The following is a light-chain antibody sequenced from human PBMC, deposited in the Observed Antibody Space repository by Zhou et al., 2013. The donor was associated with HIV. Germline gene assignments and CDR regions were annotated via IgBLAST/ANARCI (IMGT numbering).Light chain of an antibody. Sequence: EIVLTQSPGTLSLSPGERATLSCRASQSVSRNYLAWYQQKPGQAPRLLIYGASIRATGIPDRFSGSGSGTDFTLTISRLEPEDFAVYYCQQYGSSLLYSFGQGTKLEIK. V-gene: IGKV3-20*01. CDR2: GAS. CDR3: QQYGSSLLYS. J-gene: IGKJ2*03. CDR1: QSVSRNY.